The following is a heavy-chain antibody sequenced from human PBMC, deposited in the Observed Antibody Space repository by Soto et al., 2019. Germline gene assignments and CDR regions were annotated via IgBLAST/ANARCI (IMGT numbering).Heavy chain of an antibody. D-gene: IGHD3-22*01. V-gene: IGHV3-23*01. CDR1: GFTFNIYA. CDR3: AKDRYLDHDSRGYLFDN. CDR2: ISRYGDFT. Sequence: EVQLLESGGDLIQPGGSLSLSCAASGFTFNIYAMTWVRQAPGKGLEWVSAISRYGDFTYYADSVEGRFTISRDNSKNTLYLQMNGLRAEDTAVYYCAKDRYLDHDSRGYLFDNWGQGTLVTVSS. J-gene: IGHJ4*02.